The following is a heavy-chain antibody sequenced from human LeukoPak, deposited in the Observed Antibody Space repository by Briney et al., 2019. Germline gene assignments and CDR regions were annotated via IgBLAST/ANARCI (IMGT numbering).Heavy chain of an antibody. CDR2: ISSSSSTI. Sequence: GGSLRLSCAASGFTFSSYSMNWVRQAPGKGLEWVSYISSSSSTIYYADSVKGRFTISRDNAENSLYLQMNSLRDEDTAVYYCARAKYSGYDTLVDYWGQGTLVTVSS. V-gene: IGHV3-48*02. CDR1: GFTFSSYS. D-gene: IGHD5-12*01. CDR3: ARAKYSGYDTLVDY. J-gene: IGHJ4*02.